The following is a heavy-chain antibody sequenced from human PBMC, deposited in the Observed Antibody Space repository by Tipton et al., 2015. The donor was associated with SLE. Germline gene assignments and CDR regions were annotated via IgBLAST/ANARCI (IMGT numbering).Heavy chain of an antibody. V-gene: IGHV4-39*07. CDR2: IYYSGGT. CDR1: GGSISSSSYY. J-gene: IGHJ4*02. D-gene: IGHD6-19*01. CDR3: TRSMRGFSSGWYLDY. Sequence: TLSLTCTVSGGSISSSSYYWGWIRQPPGEGLEWIGTIYYSGGTFYNPSLKSRVTISVDTPKSQFSLKLTSVTAADTAMYYCTRSMRGFSSGWYLDYWGQGTLVTVSS.